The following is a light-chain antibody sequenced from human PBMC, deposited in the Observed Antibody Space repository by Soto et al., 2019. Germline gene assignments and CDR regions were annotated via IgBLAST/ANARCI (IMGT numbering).Light chain of an antibody. CDR2: EGS. J-gene: IGLJ2*01. CDR1: SSDVGGYDL. Sequence: QSVLTQPASVSGSPGQPITISCTGTSSDVGGYDLVSWYQQHPGKAPKLIIYEGSKRPSGISNRFSGSKSGNTASLIISGLQGDDEGDYYCCAYVSSNTLLFGGGTKLTVL. CDR3: CAYVSSNTLL. V-gene: IGLV2-23*01.